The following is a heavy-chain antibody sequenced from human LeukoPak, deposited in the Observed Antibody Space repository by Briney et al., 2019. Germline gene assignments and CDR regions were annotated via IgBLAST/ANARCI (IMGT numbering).Heavy chain of an antibody. J-gene: IGHJ4*02. Sequence: SETLSLTCTVSGGSIRDYFWSWIRQPPGKGLEWIGYFYYSGRTNYNPSLKSRVTISVDTSKNQLSLKLSSVTAADTAVYYCARLFCSGGSCYLVDYWGQGTLVTVSS. CDR1: GGSIRDYF. CDR3: ARLFCSGGSCYLVDY. CDR2: FYYSGRT. D-gene: IGHD2-15*01. V-gene: IGHV4-59*01.